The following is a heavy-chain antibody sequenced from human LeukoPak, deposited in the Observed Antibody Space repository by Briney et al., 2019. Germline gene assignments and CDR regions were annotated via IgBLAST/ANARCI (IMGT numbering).Heavy chain of an antibody. V-gene: IGHV4/OR15-8*01. CDR1: RPSISSINC. CDR3: ARAGGFSDY. CDR2: IYHSGST. D-gene: IGHD4-23*01. J-gene: IGHJ4*02. Sequence: SETLSLTCGVSRPSISSINCGTCIRQPPGKGLEWIGEIYHSGSTNYNPSLKSRVTISVDKSKNQFSLKLSSVTAADTAIYYCARAGGFSDYWGQGTLVTVSS.